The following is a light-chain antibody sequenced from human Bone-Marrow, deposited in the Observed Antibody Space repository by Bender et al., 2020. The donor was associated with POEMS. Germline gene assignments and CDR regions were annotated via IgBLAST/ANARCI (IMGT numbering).Light chain of an antibody. J-gene: IGLJ3*02. CDR1: KLGNDY. CDR3: ASWDDSLNGRV. Sequence: SDELTQPPSVSVSPGQTASITCSGDKLGNDYVCWYQQRPGQSPVVVIYQDSQRPSGVPDRFSGSKSGTSASLAISGLQSEDEADYYCASWDDSLNGRVFGGGTKLTVL. CDR2: QDS. V-gene: IGLV3-1*01.